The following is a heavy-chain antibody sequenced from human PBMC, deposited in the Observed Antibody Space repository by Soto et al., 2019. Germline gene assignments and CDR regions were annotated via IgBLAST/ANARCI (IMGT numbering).Heavy chain of an antibody. CDR1: GFTFSSYG. CDR2: IWYDGSNK. D-gene: IGHD3-22*01. V-gene: IGHV3-33*01. Sequence: QVQLVESGGGVVQPGRSLRLSCAASGFTFSSYGMHWVRQAPGKGLEWVAVIWYDGSNKYYADSVKGRFTISRDNSKNTLYLQMNSLRAEDKAVYYCASGMTYYYDSSGYYRYWGQGTLVTVSS. CDR3: ASGMTYYYDSSGYYRY. J-gene: IGHJ4*02.